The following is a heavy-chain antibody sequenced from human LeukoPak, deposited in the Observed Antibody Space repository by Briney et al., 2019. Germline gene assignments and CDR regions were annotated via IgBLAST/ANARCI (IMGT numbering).Heavy chain of an antibody. V-gene: IGHV4-59*01. D-gene: IGHD2-2*01. CDR3: ARVNCSSTSCYRHYYYYGMDV. J-gene: IGHJ6*02. Sequence: SETLSLTCTVSGGSLSSYYWSWIRQPPGKGLEWIGYIYYSGSTNYNPSLKSRVTISVDTSKNQFSLKLSSVTAADTAVYYCARVNCSSTSCYRHYYYYGMDVWGQGTTVTVSS. CDR1: GGSLSSYY. CDR2: IYYSGST.